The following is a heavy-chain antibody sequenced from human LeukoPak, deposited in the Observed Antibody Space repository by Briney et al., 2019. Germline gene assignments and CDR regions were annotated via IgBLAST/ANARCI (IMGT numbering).Heavy chain of an antibody. D-gene: IGHD3-10*01. CDR1: GYTFTGYY. J-gene: IGHJ5*02. V-gene: IGHV1-2*02. Sequence: ASVKVSCKASGYTFTGYYMHWVRQAPGQGLEWMGLINPNSGGTNYAQKFQGRVTMTRDTSISTAYMELSRLRSDDTAVYYCARDSNWTIVRGVINWFDPWGQGTLVTVSS. CDR3: ARDSNWTIVRGVINWFDP. CDR2: INPNSGGT.